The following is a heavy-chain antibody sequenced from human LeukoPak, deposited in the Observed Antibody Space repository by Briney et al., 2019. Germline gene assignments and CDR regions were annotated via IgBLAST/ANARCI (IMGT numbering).Heavy chain of an antibody. CDR1: GGPISSGSFF. D-gene: IGHD1-14*01. J-gene: IGHJ5*02. CDR2: IYPTGST. V-gene: IGHV4-61*02. CDR3: AKMHPFPENWFDP. Sequence: SETLSLTCTVSGGPISSGSFFWSWIRQPAGKGLELIGRIYPTGSTNYNPSLKSRVTISLDTSKNQFSLKLTSVTAADTAVYYCAKMHPFPENWFDPWGQGTLVTVSS.